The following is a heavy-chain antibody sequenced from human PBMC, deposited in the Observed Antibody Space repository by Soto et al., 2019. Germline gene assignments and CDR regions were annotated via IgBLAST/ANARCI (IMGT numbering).Heavy chain of an antibody. V-gene: IGHV3-30*18. CDR2: ISYDGSNK. CDR1: GFTFSSYA. D-gene: IGHD5-12*01. CDR3: AKDPVVATIPGTFDF. J-gene: IGHJ4*02. Sequence: LRLSCAASGFTFSSYAMHGVRQAPGKGLEWVAVISYDGSNKYYADSVKGRFTISRDNSKNTLYLQMNSLRAEDTAVYYCAKDPVVATIPGTFDFWGQGTLVTVSS.